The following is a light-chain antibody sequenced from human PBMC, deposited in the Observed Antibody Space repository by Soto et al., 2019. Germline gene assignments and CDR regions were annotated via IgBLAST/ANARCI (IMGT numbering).Light chain of an antibody. J-gene: IGKJ1*01. Sequence: ETVLTQSPGTLYFSPGERATLSCRASQSLSSAFLAWYQQKPGQAPRLLIYGVSNRATGIPDRFSGSGSGTDFILTISRLEPEDFALYYCGQFVSSPPRTFGQGTKVEIK. V-gene: IGKV3-20*01. CDR3: GQFVSSPPRT. CDR1: QSLSSAF. CDR2: GVS.